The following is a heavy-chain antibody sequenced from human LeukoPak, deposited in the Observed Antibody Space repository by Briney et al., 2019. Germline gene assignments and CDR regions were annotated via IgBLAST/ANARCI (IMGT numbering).Heavy chain of an antibody. CDR3: AKDYYYDSSGYYSYFDY. Sequence: GGSLRLSCAASGFTFSSYAMSWVRQAPGKGLEWVTGISGSGGSTYYADSAKGRFTISRDNPKNTLCLQMNSLRAEDTAVYYCAKDYYYDSSGYYSYFDYWGQGTLSPSPQ. CDR1: GFTFSSYA. CDR2: ISGSGGST. D-gene: IGHD3-22*01. V-gene: IGHV3-23*01. J-gene: IGHJ4*02.